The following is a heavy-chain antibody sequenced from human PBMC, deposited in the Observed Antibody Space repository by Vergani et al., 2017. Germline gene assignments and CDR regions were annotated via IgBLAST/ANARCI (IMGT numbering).Heavy chain of an antibody. CDR1: GIPFWKFG. D-gene: IGHD2-15*01. CDR3: ASRVSAGGGLDT. V-gene: IGHV3-21*01. J-gene: IGHJ5*02. Sequence: EVQMVESGGGLVKPGGSLRLSCEASGIPFWKFGMHWVRQGPGKGLEWVSSITSTGATINYADSVKGRFTISRDNAKKFLYLQMNNLRAEDTALYYCASRVSAGGGLDTWGQGTLVTVS. CDR2: ITSTGATI.